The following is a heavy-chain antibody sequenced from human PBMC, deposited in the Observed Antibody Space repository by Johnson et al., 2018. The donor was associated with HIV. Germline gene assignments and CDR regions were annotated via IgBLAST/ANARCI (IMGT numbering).Heavy chain of an antibody. J-gene: IGHJ3*02. CDR3: AIEGNYAAFDI. Sequence: VQVLESGGGVVQPGRSLRLSCAASGFTFNSYGMHWVRQAPGKGLEWVAVIWSDGSNKYYADSVKGRFTISRDNSKNTLYLQMNSLRAEDTAVYYCAIEGNYAAFDIWGQGTMVTVSS. V-gene: IGHV3-33*01. D-gene: IGHD4-11*01. CDR2: IWSDGSNK. CDR1: GFTFNSYG.